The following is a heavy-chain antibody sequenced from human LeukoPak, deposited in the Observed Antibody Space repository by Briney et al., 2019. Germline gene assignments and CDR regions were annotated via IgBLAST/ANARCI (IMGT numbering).Heavy chain of an antibody. Sequence: GGSLRLSCAASGFTFDDYAMHWVRQAPGKGLEWVSGISWNSGSIGYADSVKGRSTISRDNAKNSLYLQMNSLRAEDTALYYCAKDIGSSSWYHFDYWGQGTLVTVSS. CDR1: GFTFDDYA. CDR3: AKDIGSSSWYHFDY. V-gene: IGHV3-9*01. D-gene: IGHD6-13*01. J-gene: IGHJ4*02. CDR2: ISWNSGSI.